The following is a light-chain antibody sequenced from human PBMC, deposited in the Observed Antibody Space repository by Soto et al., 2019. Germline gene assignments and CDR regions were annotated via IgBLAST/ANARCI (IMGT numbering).Light chain of an antibody. Sequence: EIVMTQSPATLSVSPGERATLSCRASQSVSKNLAWYQQKPGQAPRLLIFSASTRATGIPARFSGSGSGTDFTLTISSLQSEDFAVYYCQQYNNWPPITFGQGTRLEIK. J-gene: IGKJ5*01. V-gene: IGKV3-15*01. CDR2: SAS. CDR1: QSVSKN. CDR3: QQYNNWPPIT.